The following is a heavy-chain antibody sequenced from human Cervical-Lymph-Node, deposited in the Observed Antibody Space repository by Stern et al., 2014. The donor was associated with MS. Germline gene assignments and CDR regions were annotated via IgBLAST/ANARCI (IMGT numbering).Heavy chain of an antibody. D-gene: IGHD1-7*01. V-gene: IGHV4-61*02. J-gene: IGHJ5*02. CDR1: GDSISGSSDY. CDR3: VRDVRSMYDWDYFWFDP. Sequence: QLQLQESGPGLVKPSQTLSLSCAVSGDSISGSSDYWSWIRQPAGRGLEWIGRLYPSGSTSYNPSPTSPLTMSVDTSKNPFPLHVGSVTAADTAVYYCVRDVRSMYDWDYFWFDPWGQGTLVTVSS. CDR2: LYPSGST.